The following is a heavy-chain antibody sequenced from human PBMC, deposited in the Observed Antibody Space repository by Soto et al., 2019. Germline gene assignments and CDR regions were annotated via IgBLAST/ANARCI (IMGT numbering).Heavy chain of an antibody. J-gene: IGHJ2*01. V-gene: IGHV3-33*01. CDR1: RVSRNRED. CDR3: ARYLSVLYAAMLTEFDSPTQRSPDL. CDR2: IWYDGSNK. D-gene: IGHD3-16*01. Sequence: GGSVRLGCAAERVSRNREDMHCVLQAPKRGLGWVEVIWYDGSNKYYADSGKGRFTISRDNSKNTLYVQMNSLRAEDTAVYYCARYLSVLYAAMLTEFDSPTQRSPDL.